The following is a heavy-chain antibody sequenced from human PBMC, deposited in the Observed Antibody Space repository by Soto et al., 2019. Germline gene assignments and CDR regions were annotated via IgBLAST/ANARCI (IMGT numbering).Heavy chain of an antibody. CDR2: IDTSGSST. CDR3: ARVGAYFGEFDYFDY. D-gene: IGHD3-10*01. CDR1: GFIFTNFW. Sequence: GGSLRLSCEASGFIFTNFWMHWVRQVPGKGLVWVSRIDTSGSSTSYADSVKGRFTISRDNAKNTVYLQVNSLRAEDTAVYYCARVGAYFGEFDYFDYWGQGTPVTVSS. J-gene: IGHJ4*02. V-gene: IGHV3-74*01.